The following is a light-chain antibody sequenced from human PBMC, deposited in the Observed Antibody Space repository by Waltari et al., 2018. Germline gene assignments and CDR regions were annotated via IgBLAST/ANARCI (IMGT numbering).Light chain of an antibody. J-gene: IGKJ2*01. Sequence: IQMTQSPSSLSASVGDRVTITGQASQDITNYLNWYQQKPGKAPKLLIYDASNLETGVPSRFSGSGSGTHFTFTISSLQPEDIAIYYCQQYDHLHMYTFGQGTKLQIK. CDR3: QQYDHLHMYT. CDR2: DAS. CDR1: QDITNY. V-gene: IGKV1-33*01.